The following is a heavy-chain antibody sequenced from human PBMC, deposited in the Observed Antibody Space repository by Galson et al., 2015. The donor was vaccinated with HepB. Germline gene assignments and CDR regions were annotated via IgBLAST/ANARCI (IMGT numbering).Heavy chain of an antibody. CDR3: ARAWPAFDI. CDR2: ISYDGSNK. Sequence: SLRLSCAASGITFSNNAMHWVRQAPGKGLEWVAGISYDGSNKCNADSVKGRFTISRDNSKNTLYLQMNSLRAEDTAVYYCARAWPAFDIWGQGTMVTVSS. V-gene: IGHV3-30-3*01. D-gene: IGHD5-12*01. CDR1: GITFSNNA. J-gene: IGHJ3*02.